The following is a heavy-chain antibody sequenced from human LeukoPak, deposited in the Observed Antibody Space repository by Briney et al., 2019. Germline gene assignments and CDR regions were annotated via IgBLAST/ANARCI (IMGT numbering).Heavy chain of an antibody. CDR3: ARDNNVVVPAGFDP. CDR1: GFTFSSYA. D-gene: IGHD2-2*01. Sequence: PGGSLRLSCAASGFTFSSYAMSWIRQAPGKGLEWLSYISGSGSDINYADSVKGRFTISRDNAKNSLYLQMNSLRAEDTAVYYCARDNNVVVPAGFDPWGQGTLVTVSS. CDR2: ISGSGSDI. V-gene: IGHV3-11*04. J-gene: IGHJ5*02.